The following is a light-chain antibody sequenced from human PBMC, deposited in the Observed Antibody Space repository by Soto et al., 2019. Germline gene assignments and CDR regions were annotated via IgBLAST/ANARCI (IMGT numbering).Light chain of an antibody. CDR1: QSISSY. CDR2: AAS. Sequence: DIQMTQSPSSLSASVGDRVIITCRASQSISSYLNWYQQKPGKAPKLLIYAASSLQSGVPSRFSGSGSGTDYTLTISSLQPEDFKTYFCQQSYSTPRTFGQGTKVEIK. CDR3: QQSYSTPRT. V-gene: IGKV1-39*01. J-gene: IGKJ1*01.